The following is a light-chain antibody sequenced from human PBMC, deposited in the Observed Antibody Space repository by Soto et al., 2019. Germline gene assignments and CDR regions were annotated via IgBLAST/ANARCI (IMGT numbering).Light chain of an antibody. CDR1: QTIGIW. Sequence: DIPMTQSPSTLSASVGDRVTITCRASQTIGIWLAWYQQKAGKAPKLLIYKASSLEGGVPSRFSGSGAGTEFTLPISSLQPDNFAICYCQQDKGAFAQGTKVKIK. CDR3: QQDKGA. CDR2: KAS. J-gene: IGKJ1*01. V-gene: IGKV1-5*03.